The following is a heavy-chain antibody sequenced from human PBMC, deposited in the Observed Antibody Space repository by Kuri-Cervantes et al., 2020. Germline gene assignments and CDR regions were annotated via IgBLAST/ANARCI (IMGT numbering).Heavy chain of an antibody. D-gene: IGHD3-22*01. CDR3: VNSGYHWAFDY. V-gene: IGHV1-46*01. J-gene: IGHJ4*02. CDR2: ISPHGQTP. Sequence: ASVKVSCKASGYNLLNNYINWLRQAPGQGLEWMGVISPHGQTPSKVQKFQGRVTMTSDTSTSTVYVELRNLRSEDTALYYCVNSGYHWAFDYWGQGTLVTVSS. CDR1: GYNLLNNY.